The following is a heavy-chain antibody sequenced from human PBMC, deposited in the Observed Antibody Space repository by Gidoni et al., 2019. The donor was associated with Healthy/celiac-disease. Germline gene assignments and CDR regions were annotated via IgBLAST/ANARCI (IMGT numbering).Heavy chain of an antibody. D-gene: IGHD3-10*01. CDR1: GYTFPSYY. J-gene: IGHJ4*02. CDR3: ARGEGIYYGSGSYYNY. V-gene: IGHV1-46*01. CDR2: INPSGGST. Sequence: QVQLVQSGAEVKKPGASVKVSCKASGYTFPSYYMHWVRQAPGQGLEWMGIINPSGGSTSYAQKFQGRVTMTRDTSTSTVYMELSSLRSEDTAVYYCARGEGIYYGSGSYYNYWGQGTLVTVSS.